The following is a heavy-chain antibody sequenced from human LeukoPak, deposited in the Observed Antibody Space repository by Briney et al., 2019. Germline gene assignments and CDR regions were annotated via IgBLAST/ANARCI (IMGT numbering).Heavy chain of an antibody. CDR3: ATGRAAHLFDY. D-gene: IGHD6-6*01. Sequence: GGSLRLSCAASGFTFSSHWMIWVRQSLGKGLEWVANVKQDGSEKYYVDSVKGRFTISRVNAKNSLYLQMNSLRVEDTAVYYCATGRAAHLFDYWGQGTLVTVSS. V-gene: IGHV3-7*01. CDR1: GFTFSSHW. J-gene: IGHJ4*02. CDR2: VKQDGSEK.